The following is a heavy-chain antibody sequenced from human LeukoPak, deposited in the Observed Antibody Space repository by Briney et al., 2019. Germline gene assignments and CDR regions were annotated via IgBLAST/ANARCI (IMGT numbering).Heavy chain of an antibody. V-gene: IGHV3-23*01. D-gene: IGHD3-10*01. CDR2: ISGSGDDT. CDR1: GFTFSSYV. CDR3: AKKEAMIRGVPYYYDF. Sequence: PGWSLRLSCSASGFTFSSYVMTWVRQAAGQLLASVSAISGSGDDTYYADSVKGRFTISRDNSKNTLYLQMNSLRAEDTAVYYCAKKEAMIRGVPYYYDFWGQGTLVTVSS. J-gene: IGHJ4*02.